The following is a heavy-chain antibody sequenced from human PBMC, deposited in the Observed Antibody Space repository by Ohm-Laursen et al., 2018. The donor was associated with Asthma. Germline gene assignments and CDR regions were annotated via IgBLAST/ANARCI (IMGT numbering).Heavy chain of an antibody. V-gene: IGHV1-69*01. D-gene: IGHD2-15*01. CDR2: INSVFHTT. J-gene: IGHJ4*02. Sequence: GSSVKVSCKASGGTFNTYVIGWVRQAPGQGLEWMGGINSVFHTTTYPQKFQGRVTITADESTSTVYMELSGLRSEDTAVYYCARKAGSCISSTCYSLDFWGQGTLVTVSS. CDR3: ARKAGSCISSTCYSLDF. CDR1: GGTFNTYV.